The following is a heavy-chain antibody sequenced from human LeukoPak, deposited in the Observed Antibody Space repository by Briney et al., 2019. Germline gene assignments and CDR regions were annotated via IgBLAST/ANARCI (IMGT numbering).Heavy chain of an antibody. CDR2: ISSSSSTI. Sequence: PGGSLRLSCAASGFTFSSYSMNWVRQAPGKGLEWVSYISSSSSTIYYADSVKGRFTISRDNAKNSLYLQMNSLRAEDTAVYYCARSAYSSSFRDALDIWGQGTMVTVSS. CDR1: GFTFSSYS. CDR3: ARSAYSSSFRDALDI. J-gene: IGHJ3*02. D-gene: IGHD6-6*01. V-gene: IGHV3-48*01.